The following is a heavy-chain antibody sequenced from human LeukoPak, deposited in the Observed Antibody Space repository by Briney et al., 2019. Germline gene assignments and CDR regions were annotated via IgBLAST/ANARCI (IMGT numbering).Heavy chain of an antibody. V-gene: IGHV4-61*01. CDR2: IYYSGST. D-gene: IGHD2-15*01. CDR1: GGSVSRGSYY. CDR3: ARGPVVAATRGLFD. Sequence: SETLSLTCTVSGGSVSRGSYYWSWIRQPPGKGLEWIGYIYYSGSTNYNPSLKSRVTISVDTSKNQFSLKLSSVTAADTAVYYCARGPVVAATRGLFDWGQGTLVTVSS. J-gene: IGHJ4*02.